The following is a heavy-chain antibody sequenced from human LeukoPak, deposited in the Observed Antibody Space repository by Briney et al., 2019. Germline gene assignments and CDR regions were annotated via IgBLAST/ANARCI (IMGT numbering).Heavy chain of an antibody. J-gene: IGHJ4*02. CDR3: ARDLGGYAGHY. CDR2: ISSSSSYI. V-gene: IGHV3-21*01. Sequence: GGSLRLSCAASGFTFSSYWMSWVRQAPGKGLEWVSSISSSSSYIYYADSVKGRFTISRDNAKNSLYLQMNSLRAEDTAVYYCARDLGGYAGHYWGQGTLVTVSS. D-gene: IGHD3-16*01. CDR1: GFTFSSYW.